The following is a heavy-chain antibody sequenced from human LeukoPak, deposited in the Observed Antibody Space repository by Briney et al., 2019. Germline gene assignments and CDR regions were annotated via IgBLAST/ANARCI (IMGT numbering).Heavy chain of an antibody. D-gene: IGHD6-13*01. V-gene: IGHV4-39*01. CDR3: GVAAAGDFDY. J-gene: IGHJ4*02. Sequence: SETLSLTCTVSGGSISSSSYYWGWIRQPPGKGLEWIGSIYYSGSTYYNPSLKSRVTISVDTSKNQFSLKLSSVTAADTAVYYRGVAAAGDFDYWGQGTLVTVSS. CDR1: GGSISSSSYY. CDR2: IYYSGST.